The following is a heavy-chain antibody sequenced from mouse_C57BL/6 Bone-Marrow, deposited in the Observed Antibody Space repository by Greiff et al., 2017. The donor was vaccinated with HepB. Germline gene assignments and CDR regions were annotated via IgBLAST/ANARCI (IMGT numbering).Heavy chain of an antibody. CDR1: GYTFTNYW. D-gene: IGHD1-1*01. CDR3: ARSDYYGSSYDWYFDV. V-gene: IGHV1-63*01. Sequence: QVQLKQSGAELVRPGTSVKMSCKASGYTFTNYWIGWAKQRPGHGLEWIGDIYPGGGYTNYNEKFKGKATLTADKSSSTAYMQFSSLTSEDSAIYYCARSDYYGSSYDWYFDVWGTGTTVTVSS. CDR2: IYPGGGYT. J-gene: IGHJ1*03.